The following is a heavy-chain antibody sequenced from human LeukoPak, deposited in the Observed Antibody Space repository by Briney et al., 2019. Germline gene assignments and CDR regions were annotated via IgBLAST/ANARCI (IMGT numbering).Heavy chain of an antibody. J-gene: IGHJ4*02. V-gene: IGHV1-18*01. CDR1: GGTFSSYG. D-gene: IGHD3-10*01. CDR2: ISAYNGNT. CDR3: ARDTLLWFGELHTFDY. Sequence: ASVKVSCKASGGTFSSYGISWVRQAPGQGLEWMGWISAYNGNTNYAQKLQGRVTMTTDTSTSTAYMELRGLRSDDTAVYYCARDTLLWFGELHTFDYWGQGTLVTVST.